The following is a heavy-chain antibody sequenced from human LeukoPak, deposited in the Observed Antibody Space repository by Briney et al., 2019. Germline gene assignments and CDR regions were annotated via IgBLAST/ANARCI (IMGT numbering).Heavy chain of an antibody. CDR3: ARAVGWLASFDY. Sequence: GGSLRLSCAASGFTFSSYWMSWVRQAPGKVLEWVSNIKQDGSEKYYVDSVKSRFTISRDNAKNSLYLQMNSLRAEDTAVYYCARAVGWLASFDYWGQGNLVTVSS. CDR2: IKQDGSEK. V-gene: IGHV3-7*01. D-gene: IGHD6-19*01. CDR1: GFTFSSYW. J-gene: IGHJ4*02.